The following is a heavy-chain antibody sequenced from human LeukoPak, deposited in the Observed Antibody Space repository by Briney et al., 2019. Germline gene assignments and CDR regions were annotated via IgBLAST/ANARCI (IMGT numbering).Heavy chain of an antibody. CDR2: IYYSGST. J-gene: IGHJ4*02. CDR1: GGSISSYY. CDR3: ARSRYYTRFDY. D-gene: IGHD2-2*02. V-gene: IGHV4-59*01. Sequence: SETLSLTCTVSGGSISSYYWSWIRQPPGKGLEWIGYIYYSGSTNYNPSLKSRVTISVDTSKNQFSLKLSSVTAADTAVYYCARSRYYTRFDYWGQGTLVTVPS.